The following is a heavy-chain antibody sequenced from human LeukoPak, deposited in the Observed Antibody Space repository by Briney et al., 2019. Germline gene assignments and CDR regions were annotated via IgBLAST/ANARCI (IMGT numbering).Heavy chain of an antibody. CDR1: GGTFSSYA. Sequence: ASVKVSCKASGGTFSSYAISWVRQAPGQGLEWMGGIIPIFGTANYAQKFQGRVTITTDESTSTAYMELSSLRSEDTAVYYCATKSGYCSSTSCDYCYYYYMDVWGKGTTVTVSS. CDR2: IIPIFGTA. J-gene: IGHJ6*03. V-gene: IGHV1-69*05. D-gene: IGHD2-2*01. CDR3: ATKSGYCSSTSCDYCYYYYMDV.